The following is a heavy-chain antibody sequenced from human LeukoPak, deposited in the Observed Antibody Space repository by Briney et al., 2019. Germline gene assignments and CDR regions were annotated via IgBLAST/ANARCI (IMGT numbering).Heavy chain of an antibody. CDR1: GFTFSSYS. V-gene: IGHV3-21*01. Sequence: GGSLRLSCAASGFTFSSYSMNWVRQAPGKGLEWVSSISSSSSYIYYADSVKGRFTITRDNAKNSLYLQMNSLRAEDTAVYYCARVANDAFDIWGQGTMVTVSS. CDR3: ARVANDAFDI. CDR2: ISSSSSYI. J-gene: IGHJ3*02.